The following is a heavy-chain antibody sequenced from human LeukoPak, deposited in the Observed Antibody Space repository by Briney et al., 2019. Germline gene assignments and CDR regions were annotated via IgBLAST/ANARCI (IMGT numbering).Heavy chain of an antibody. CDR3: AVEHSYYYGSGSYLN. CDR1: GYTFTSYD. CDR2: MNPNSGNT. V-gene: IGHV1-8*01. D-gene: IGHD3-10*01. Sequence: ASVKVSCKASGYTFTSYDINWVRQVTGQGLEWMGWMNPNSGNTGYAQKFQGRVTMTRNTSISTAYMELSSLRSEDTAVYYCAVEHSYYYGSGSYLNWGQGTLVTVSS. J-gene: IGHJ4*02.